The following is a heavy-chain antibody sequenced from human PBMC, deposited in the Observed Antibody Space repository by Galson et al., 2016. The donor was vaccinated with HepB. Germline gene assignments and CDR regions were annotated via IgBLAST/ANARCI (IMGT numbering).Heavy chain of an antibody. CDR2: IKKDESEK. D-gene: IGHD3-22*01. Sequence: SLRLSCAGSGFTFSSHWMSWVRQAAGKGREWVANIKKDESEKYYVDSVKGRFTISRDNAKKSLYLQMNSLRVEDTAVYYCARGPHGDYYDNSGPLDYWGQGILVTVSS. J-gene: IGHJ4*02. CDR3: ARGPHGDYYDNSGPLDY. CDR1: GFTFSSHW. V-gene: IGHV3-7*01.